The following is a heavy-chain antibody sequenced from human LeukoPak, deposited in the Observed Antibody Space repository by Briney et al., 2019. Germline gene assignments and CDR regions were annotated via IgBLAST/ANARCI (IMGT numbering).Heavy chain of an antibody. Sequence: GGSLRLSCAASGFTFSSYAMSWVRQAPGKGLEWVSAIGGSGGSTYYADSVRGRFTISRDNYKHTLYLQMNSLRAEDTAVYYCAKSTTKAHYYDSSGYPYWGQGTLVTVSS. J-gene: IGHJ4*02. CDR1: GFTFSSYA. V-gene: IGHV3-23*01. D-gene: IGHD3-22*01. CDR2: IGGSGGST. CDR3: AKSTTKAHYYDSSGYPY.